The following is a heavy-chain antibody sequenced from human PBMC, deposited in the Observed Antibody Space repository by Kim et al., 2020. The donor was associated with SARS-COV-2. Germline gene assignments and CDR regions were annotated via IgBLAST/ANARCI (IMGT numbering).Heavy chain of an antibody. CDR2: IYTSGST. V-gene: IGHV4-61*09. CDR3: ARASSHIVVVVATTPDAFDI. D-gene: IGHD2-15*01. CDR1: GGSISSGRYY. Sequence: SETLSLTCAVSGGSISSGRYYWSWIRQPAGKGLEWIGHIYTSGSTNYNPSLKSRVTISVDTSKNQFSLKLSSVTAADTAVYYCARASSHIVVVVATTPDAFDIWGRGTMVTVSS. J-gene: IGHJ3*02.